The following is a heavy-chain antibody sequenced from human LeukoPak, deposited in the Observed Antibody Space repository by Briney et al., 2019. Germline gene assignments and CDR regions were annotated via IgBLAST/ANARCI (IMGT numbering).Heavy chain of an antibody. CDR2: IRYDGSNK. Sequence: QPGGPLRLSCAASGFTFSSYGMHWVRQAPGKGLEWVAFIRYDGSNKYYADSVKGRFTISRDNSKNTLYLQMNSLRAEDTAVYYCAKRGQWLVLGAFDIWGQGTMVTVSS. CDR3: AKRGQWLVLGAFDI. CDR1: GFTFSSYG. J-gene: IGHJ3*02. D-gene: IGHD6-19*01. V-gene: IGHV3-30*02.